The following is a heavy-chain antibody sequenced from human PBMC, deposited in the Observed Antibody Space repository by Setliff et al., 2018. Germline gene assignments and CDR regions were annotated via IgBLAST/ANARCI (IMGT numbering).Heavy chain of an antibody. D-gene: IGHD2-8*01. V-gene: IGHV4-61*02. CDR2: LHTSGST. CDR1: GGSISSGSYY. J-gene: IGHJ6*02. CDR3: ARDQWGRSPPLSFSYGMDV. Sequence: PSETLSLTCAVSGGSISSGSYYWSWIRQPAGKGLEWVGRLHTSGSTNYNPSLKSRVTISVDTSKNQLSLKLTSVTATDTAVYYCARDQWGRSPPLSFSYGMDVWGLGTTVTVSS.